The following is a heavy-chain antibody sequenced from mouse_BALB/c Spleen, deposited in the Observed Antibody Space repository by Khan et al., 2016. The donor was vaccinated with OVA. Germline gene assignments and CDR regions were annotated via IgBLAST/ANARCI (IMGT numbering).Heavy chain of an antibody. Sequence: EVQLQESGPGLVKPSQSLSLTCTVTGYSITSDFAWNWIRQFPGNKLEWMGYISSTGSTSYSPSLKSRISITRATSKNQYLLHLDSVTTEDTATYYCARSLYSSDSYAMDYWGQGTSVTVSS. CDR3: ARSLYSSDSYAMDY. CDR1: GYSITSDFA. V-gene: IGHV3-2*02. D-gene: IGHD2-13*01. J-gene: IGHJ4*01. CDR2: ISSTGST.